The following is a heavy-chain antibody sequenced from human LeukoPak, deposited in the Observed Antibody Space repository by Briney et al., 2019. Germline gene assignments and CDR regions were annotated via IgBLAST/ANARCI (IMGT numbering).Heavy chain of an antibody. V-gene: IGHV3-23*01. J-gene: IGHJ4*02. Sequence: GGSLRLSCEASGFTFSSYGLSWVRQAPGKGLEWVSAISGSGGSTYYADSVKGRFTISRDNSKNTLYLQMNSLRAEDTAVYYCAKDFSYGDKAAYWGQGTLVTVSS. CDR1: GFTFSSYG. D-gene: IGHD4-23*01. CDR2: ISGSGGST. CDR3: AKDFSYGDKAAY.